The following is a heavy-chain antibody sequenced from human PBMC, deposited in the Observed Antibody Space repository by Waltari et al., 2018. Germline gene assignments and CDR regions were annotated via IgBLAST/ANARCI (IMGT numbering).Heavy chain of an antibody. Sequence: QVQLVESGGAVVQRGGSLGLSCAVSGFTFSDYAVHLVRQSQGKGLEWVAFISQNGDKKFYPDSVKGRFTLSRDNSKNLLFLQLNSLRDDDPAVYFCTRSVNFRLAGPFDFWGQGTQVTVSS. CDR1: GFTFSDYA. CDR3: TRSVNFRLAGPFDF. CDR2: ISQNGDKK. D-gene: IGHD6-13*01. J-gene: IGHJ4*02. V-gene: IGHV3-30-3*01.